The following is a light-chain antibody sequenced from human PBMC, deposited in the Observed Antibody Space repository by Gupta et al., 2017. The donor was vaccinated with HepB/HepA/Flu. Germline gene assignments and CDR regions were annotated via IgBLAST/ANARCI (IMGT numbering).Light chain of an antibody. V-gene: IGKV1-39*01. CDR3: QQTYSSPPIT. Sequence: DVQMTQSPSSLYASVGDRVTITCRASRSISTSLNWYQQKPGKAPKLLISAASTLQSGVPSRFSGSGSETDFTLSITSLQPEDFATYYCQQTYSSPPITFGGGT. CDR1: RSISTS. CDR2: AAS. J-gene: IGKJ4*01.